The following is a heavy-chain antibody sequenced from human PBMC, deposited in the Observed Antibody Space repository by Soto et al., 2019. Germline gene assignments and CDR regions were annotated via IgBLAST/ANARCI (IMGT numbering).Heavy chain of an antibody. CDR3: ASDSVDY. CDR2: ISYDGSNK. V-gene: IGHV3-30-3*01. CDR1: GFTFSSYA. Sequence: RLSCAASGFTFSSYAMHWVRQAPGKGLEWVAVISYDGSNKYYADSVKGRFTISRDNSKNTLYLQMNSLRAEDTAVYYCASDSVDYWGQGTLVTVSS. J-gene: IGHJ4*02.